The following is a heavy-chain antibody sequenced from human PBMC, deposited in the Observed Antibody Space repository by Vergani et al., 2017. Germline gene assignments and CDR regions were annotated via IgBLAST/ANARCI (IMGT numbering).Heavy chain of an antibody. CDR1: GNSISSGYY. V-gene: IGHV4-38-2*02. J-gene: IGHJ4*02. Sequence: QVQLQESGPGLVKPSQTLSLTCTVSGNSISSGYYWCWFRQHPGKELEWIGSIYHSGGSYYYQSLKSRVTISVETSKNQFSLKLSSVTAADTAVYYCAGFGGDSPDACDIWGQGTLVTVSS. CDR2: IYHSGGS. CDR3: AGFGGDSPDACDI. D-gene: IGHD2-21*01.